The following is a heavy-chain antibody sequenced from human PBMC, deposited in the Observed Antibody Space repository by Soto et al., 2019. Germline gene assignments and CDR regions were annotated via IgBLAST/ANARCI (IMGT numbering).Heavy chain of an antibody. D-gene: IGHD3-10*01. Sequence: GASVKVSCKASGYTFTSYGISWVRQAPGQGLEWMGWISAYNGNTNYAQKLQGRVTMTTDTSTSTAYMELRSLRSDDTAVYYCARDAVTYYYGSGDKYFDYWGQGTLVTVSS. V-gene: IGHV1-18*01. CDR2: ISAYNGNT. CDR1: GYTFTSYG. CDR3: ARDAVTYYYGSGDKYFDY. J-gene: IGHJ4*02.